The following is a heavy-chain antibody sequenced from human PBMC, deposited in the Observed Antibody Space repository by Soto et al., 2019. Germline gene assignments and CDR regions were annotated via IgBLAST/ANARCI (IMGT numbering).Heavy chain of an antibody. CDR1: GFSFSDYY. J-gene: IGHJ4*02. CDR3: ARDVGPGSTDY. Sequence: PGGSLRLSCTASGFSFSDYYMSWTRQAPGKGLEWLSYISSGGRSIKYADSVRGRFTISRDNDKNSLYLQIYSLRAEDTAAYYCARDVGPGSTDYWGQGTLVTVS. CDR2: ISSGGRSI. V-gene: IGHV3-11*01.